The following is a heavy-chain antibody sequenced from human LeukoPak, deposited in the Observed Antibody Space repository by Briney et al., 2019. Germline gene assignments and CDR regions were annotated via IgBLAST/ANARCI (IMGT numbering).Heavy chain of an antibody. CDR1: GVSFSGYY. V-gene: IGHV4-34*01. CDR3: ARAYGSGRVDWVDP. Sequence: SETLSLTCAVYGVSFSGYYWTWIRQPPGKGLEWIGEINHSGSTNYNPSLKSRVTISVDTSKNQFSLKLSSVTAADTAVYYCARAYGSGRVDWVDPWGQGTLVTVSS. CDR2: INHSGST. D-gene: IGHD3-10*01. J-gene: IGHJ5*02.